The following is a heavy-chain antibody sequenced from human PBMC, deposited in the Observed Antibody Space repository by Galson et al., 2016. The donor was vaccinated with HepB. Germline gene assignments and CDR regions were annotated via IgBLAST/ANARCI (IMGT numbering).Heavy chain of an antibody. Sequence: SLRLSCAASGFTVRSNYMTWVRQAPGQGLEWVSVIYSGGYTYYADSVKGRFTISRDDSKNTVYLQMNSLRAEDTAVYYCARPRDYGFDNWGQGTLVTVYS. CDR3: ARPRDYGFDN. D-gene: IGHD4-17*01. CDR2: IYSGGYT. J-gene: IGHJ4*02. CDR1: GFTVRSNY. V-gene: IGHV3-53*01.